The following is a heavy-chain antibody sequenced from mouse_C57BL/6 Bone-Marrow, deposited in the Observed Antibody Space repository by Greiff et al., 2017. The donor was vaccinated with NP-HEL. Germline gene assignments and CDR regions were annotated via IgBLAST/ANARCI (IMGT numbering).Heavy chain of an antibody. J-gene: IGHJ2*01. CDR3: ARNYEYEMD. D-gene: IGHD2-4*01. CDR2: INPKNGGT. Sequence: EVQLQQSGPELVKPGASVKISCKASGYTFTDYYMNWVKQSHGKSLEWIGDINPKNGGTSYNQKFKGKATLTVDKSSSTAYMELRSLTSEDSAVYYCARNYEYEMDWGQGTTLTVSS. V-gene: IGHV1-26*01. CDR1: GYTFTDYY.